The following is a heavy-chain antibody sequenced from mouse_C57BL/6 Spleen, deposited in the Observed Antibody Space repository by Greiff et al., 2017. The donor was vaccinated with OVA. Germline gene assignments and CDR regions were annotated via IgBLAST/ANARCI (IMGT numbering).Heavy chain of an antibody. Sequence: VKLQQPGAELVKPGASVKLSCKASGYTFTSYWMHWVKQRPGQGLEWIGMIHPNSGSTNYNEKFKSKATLTVDKSSSTAYMQLSSLTSEDSAVYYCATLTAVVPQGFAYWGQGTLVTVSA. V-gene: IGHV1-64*01. D-gene: IGHD1-1*01. CDR2: IHPNSGST. J-gene: IGHJ3*01. CDR1: GYTFTSYW. CDR3: ATLTAVVPQGFAY.